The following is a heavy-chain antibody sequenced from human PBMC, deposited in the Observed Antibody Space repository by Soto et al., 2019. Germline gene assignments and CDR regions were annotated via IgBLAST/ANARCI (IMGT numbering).Heavy chain of an antibody. D-gene: IGHD3-10*01. J-gene: IGHJ6*02. CDR3: AKYSLAHDGYGSGSSIYYYYYGMDV. CDR2: ISGSGCST. V-gene: IGHV3-23*01. CDR1: GFTFSSYA. Sequence: GGSLRLSCAASGFTFSSYAMRWVRQAPGKGLEWVSAISGSGCSTYYADSVKGRFTISRDNSKNTLYLQMNSLRAEDTAVYYCAKYSLAHDGYGSGSSIYYYYYGMDVWGQGTTVTVSS.